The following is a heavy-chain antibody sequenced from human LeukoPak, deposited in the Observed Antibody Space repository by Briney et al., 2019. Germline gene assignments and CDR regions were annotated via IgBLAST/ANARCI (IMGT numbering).Heavy chain of an antibody. CDR2: ISAYNGNT. Sequence: ASVKVSCKASGYTFTSYGISWVRQAPGQGLEWMGWISAYNGNTNYAQKLQGRVTMTTDTSTSTAYMELRSLRSDDTAVYYCAKESTVTPGSVNWFDSWGQGTLVTVSS. CDR1: GYTFTSYG. CDR3: AKESTVTPGSVNWFDS. V-gene: IGHV1-18*01. D-gene: IGHD4-17*01. J-gene: IGHJ5*01.